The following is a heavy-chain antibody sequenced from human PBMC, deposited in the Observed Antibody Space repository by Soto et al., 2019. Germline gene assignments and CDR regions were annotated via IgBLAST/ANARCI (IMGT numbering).Heavy chain of an antibody. CDR1: GFPFSGSI. V-gene: IGHV3-73*01. D-gene: IGHD1-26*01. CDR3: TRNLGAKYGFDV. Sequence: GGSLRLSCAASGFPFSGSIIHWVRQASGKGLEWVGRIRSKANGYATAYGGSVKGRFTITRDDSQNTAYLQMDSLKTEDTAVYYCTRNLGAKYGFDVWGQGTTVTVSS. CDR2: IRSKANGYAT. J-gene: IGHJ6*02.